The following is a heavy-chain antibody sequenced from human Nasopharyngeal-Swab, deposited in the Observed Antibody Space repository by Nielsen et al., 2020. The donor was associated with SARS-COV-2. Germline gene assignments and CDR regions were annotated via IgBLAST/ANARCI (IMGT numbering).Heavy chain of an antibody. Sequence: GGSLRLSCAASGFTFSNVWMSWVRQAPGKGLEWIGRIKSKTDGGTTDYAAPEKGRFTISRDDPKNTVYLQMNNLRTGDITVYYCAGIRWDYWYFDLWGHGTLVTVSS. CDR1: GFTFSNVW. J-gene: IGHJ2*01. CDR2: IKSKTDGGTT. CDR3: AGIRWDYWYFDL. D-gene: IGHD4-23*01. V-gene: IGHV3-15*01.